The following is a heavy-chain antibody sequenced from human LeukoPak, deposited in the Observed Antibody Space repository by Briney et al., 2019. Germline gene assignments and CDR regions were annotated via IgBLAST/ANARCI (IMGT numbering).Heavy chain of an antibody. CDR3: AKGDTLVRGPTEY. CDR1: GFTFRTSA. Sequence: GGSLRLYCSASGFTFRTSAMSWVRQAPGKGLEWVSGISTGRTDTYYADSVKGRFTISRDTSKNTLYLQKNSLTAEDTAVYYCAKGDTLVRGPTEYWGEGTLVTVSS. V-gene: IGHV3-23*01. D-gene: IGHD3-10*01. CDR2: ISTGRTDT. J-gene: IGHJ4*02.